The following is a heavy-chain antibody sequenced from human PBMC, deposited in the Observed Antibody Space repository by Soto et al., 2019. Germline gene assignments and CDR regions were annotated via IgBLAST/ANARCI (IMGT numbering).Heavy chain of an antibody. CDR1: GFTFRSYW. CDR2: IKQDGSAI. J-gene: IGHJ4*02. CDR3: ARVTYCGDDCHYYFDS. Sequence: EVQLVESGGGLVQPGGSLRLSCEASGFTFRSYWMSWVRQAPGKGLEWVANIKQDGSAINYLDSVKGRFTISRDNAKNSLYLQMNSLRAEDTAVYYCARVTYCGDDCHYYFDSWGQGTLVTVSS. V-gene: IGHV3-7*01. D-gene: IGHD2-21*02.